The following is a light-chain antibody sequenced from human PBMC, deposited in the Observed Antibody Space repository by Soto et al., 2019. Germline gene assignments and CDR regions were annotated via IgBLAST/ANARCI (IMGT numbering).Light chain of an antibody. CDR3: QQLQWIPFT. J-gene: IGKJ3*01. V-gene: IGKV1-9*01. CDR2: GAS. CDR1: QDVSRY. Sequence: QLTQSPSSLSASVGDRVTITCRTSQDVSRYLAWYQQKAGKAPKLLIYGASTLQSGVPSRFSGFGSGTEFTLTISSLQPEEFATYHCQQLQWIPFTFGPGTTVDV.